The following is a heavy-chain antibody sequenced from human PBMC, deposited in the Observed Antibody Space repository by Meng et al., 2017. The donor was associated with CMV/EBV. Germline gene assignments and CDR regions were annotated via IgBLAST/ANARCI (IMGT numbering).Heavy chain of an antibody. CDR2: MNPNSGNT. CDR3: ARGRSAGVVVPAAIRGYWYFDL. Sequence: YDINWVRTATGQGIEWMGWMNPNSGNTGYAQKFQGRVTMTRNTSISTAYMELSSLRSEDTAVYYCARGRSAGVVVPAAIRGYWYFDLWGRGTLVTVSS. CDR1: YD. D-gene: IGHD2-2*02. V-gene: IGHV1-8*01. J-gene: IGHJ2*01.